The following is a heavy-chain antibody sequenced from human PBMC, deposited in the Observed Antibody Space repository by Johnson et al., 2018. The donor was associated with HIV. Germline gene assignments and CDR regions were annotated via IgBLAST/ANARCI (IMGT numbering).Heavy chain of an antibody. CDR1: GFTFDDYA. CDR3: AREREIFGVVTEDAFDI. CDR2: ISWNSGTI. J-gene: IGHJ3*02. D-gene: IGHD3-3*01. Sequence: VQLVESGGGVVQPGRSLRLSCAASGFTFDDYAMHWVRQAPGKGLEWVSGISWNSGTIGYADSVKGRFTISRDNAKNSLYLQMNSLRAEDTAVYYCAREREIFGVVTEDAFDIWGQGTMVTVSS. V-gene: IGHV3-9*01.